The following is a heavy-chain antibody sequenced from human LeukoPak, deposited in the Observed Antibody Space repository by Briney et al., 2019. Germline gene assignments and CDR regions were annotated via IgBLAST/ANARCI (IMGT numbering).Heavy chain of an antibody. D-gene: IGHD1-26*01. Sequence: ASVKVSCKSSGGTFSSYAISWVRQPPGQGLEWMGRIIPILGIANYAQKFQGRVTITADKSTTTAYMELSSLRSEATAVYYCARDMGRGSLMLDWYFDLWGRGTLVAVSS. V-gene: IGHV1-69*04. CDR1: GGTFSSYA. CDR2: IIPILGIA. CDR3: ARDMGRGSLMLDWYFDL. J-gene: IGHJ2*01.